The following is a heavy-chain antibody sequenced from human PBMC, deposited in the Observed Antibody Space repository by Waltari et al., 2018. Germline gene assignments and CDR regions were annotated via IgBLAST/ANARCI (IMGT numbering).Heavy chain of an antibody. CDR2: FSYDANT. CDR1: GGSISSTSYY. J-gene: IGHJ4*02. V-gene: IGHV4-39*01. CDR3: ARPGRVGGGSLMGLDY. Sequence: QLQLQESGPGLVKPSETLALTCSVSGGSISSTSYYWGWIRQPPGKGLEWFGSFSYDANTDYNPSLKRRIPLSVDTSKNQFSLQLRSVTAADTAIYYCARPGRVGGGSLMGLDYWGQGTLVTVSS. D-gene: IGHD2-15*01.